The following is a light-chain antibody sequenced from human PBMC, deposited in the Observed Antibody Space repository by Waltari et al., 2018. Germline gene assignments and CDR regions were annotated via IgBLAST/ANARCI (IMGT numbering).Light chain of an antibody. CDR2: RNH. V-gene: IGLV1-44*01. CDR3: ATWDGSVNGDWV. J-gene: IGLJ3*02. CDR1: AATLYPNS. Sequence: QSVLSQPPAASGTPGQRVTLSCSGPAATLYPNSVHWYQQLPAAAPTLLIYRNHHRPSGVPDRFSGSKSGTSASLAISGLRSEDEALYYCATWDGSVNGDWVFGGGTKLTVL.